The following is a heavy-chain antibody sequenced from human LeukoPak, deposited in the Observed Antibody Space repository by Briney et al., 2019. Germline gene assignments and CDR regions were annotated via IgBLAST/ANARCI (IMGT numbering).Heavy chain of an antibody. D-gene: IGHD6-13*01. V-gene: IGHV3-7*01. CDR1: GFTFSTDL. Sequence: GGSLRLSCVASGFTFSTDLMTWVRQAPGKGLEWVANIYQDGREKYYVDSVKGRFTISRDNAKNSLYLQMNSLRAEDTAVYYCASERPSSSWYDYWGQGTLVTVSS. CDR2: IYQDGREK. CDR3: ASERPSSSWYDY. J-gene: IGHJ4*02.